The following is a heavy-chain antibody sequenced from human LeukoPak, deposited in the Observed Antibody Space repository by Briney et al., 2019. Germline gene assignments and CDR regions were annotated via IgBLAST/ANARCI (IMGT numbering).Heavy chain of an antibody. CDR1: GFSFSAYW. D-gene: IGHD2-15*01. Sequence: RPGGSLRLSCAASGFSFSAYWMTWVRQAPGTGLEWVANINPAGSETYYVNPVKGRFSISRDNAKNLVYLQMNSLRAEDTAVYHCARFGYVAAVDVWGQGTPVTVSS. V-gene: IGHV3-7*01. CDR2: INPAGSET. CDR3: ARFGYVAAVDV. J-gene: IGHJ4*02.